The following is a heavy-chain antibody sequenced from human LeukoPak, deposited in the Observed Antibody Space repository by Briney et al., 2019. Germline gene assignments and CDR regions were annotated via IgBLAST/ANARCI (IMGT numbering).Heavy chain of an antibody. Sequence: GGSLRLSCAASGFTFSSYWMSWVRQAPGKGLEWVANIKQDGSEKYYADSVKGRFTISRDNSKNTLYLQMNSLRAEDTAVYYCAKADYDSSGYTFFDIWGQGTMVTVSS. V-gene: IGHV3-7*01. CDR1: GFTFSSYW. CDR2: IKQDGSEK. CDR3: AKADYDSSGYTFFDI. J-gene: IGHJ3*02. D-gene: IGHD3-22*01.